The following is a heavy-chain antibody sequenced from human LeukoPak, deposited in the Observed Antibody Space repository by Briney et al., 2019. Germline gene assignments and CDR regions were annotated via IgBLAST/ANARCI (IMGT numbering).Heavy chain of an antibody. D-gene: IGHD3-22*01. Sequence: ASVKVSCKASGYTFTSYGISWVRQAPGQGLEWMGWISIYNGKINYAQKFQGRVIMTTDTSTSTAYMELRSLRSDDTAVYYCARWDYYDSRTFDIWGQGTMVTVS. CDR3: ARWDYYDSRTFDI. J-gene: IGHJ3*02. V-gene: IGHV1-18*01. CDR1: GYTFTSYG. CDR2: ISIYNGKI.